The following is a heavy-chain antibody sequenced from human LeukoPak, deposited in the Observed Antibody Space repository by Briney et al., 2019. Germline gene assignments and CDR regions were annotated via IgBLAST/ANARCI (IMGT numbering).Heavy chain of an antibody. CDR1: GFTFSTYG. CDR2: ISPSGDIT. Sequence: GGSLRLSCAASGFTFSTYGMNWVRQAPGKGLEWVSGISPSGDITYYADSVMGRFSISRDNPKSTVSLQMSSLRAEDTALYYCVRVLHWGGFDVWGQGTMVTVSS. CDR3: VRVLHWGGFDV. D-gene: IGHD7-27*01. V-gene: IGHV3-23*01. J-gene: IGHJ3*01.